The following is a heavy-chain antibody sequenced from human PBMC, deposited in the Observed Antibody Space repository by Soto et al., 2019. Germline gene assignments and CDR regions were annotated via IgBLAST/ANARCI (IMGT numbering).Heavy chain of an antibody. CDR3: ARISSFGEVDY. J-gene: IGHJ4*02. CDR1: GGSISRSNYY. Sequence: QLQLQESGPGLVKPSDTLSLTCTVSGGSISRSNYYWGCIRQPPGKGLEWIGSIYDSGSTYYKPSLKSRVTISVDTYKTQFSLRLNSVPAADTAVYYCARISSFGEVDYWGQGTLITVSS. D-gene: IGHD3-16*01. CDR2: IYDSGST. V-gene: IGHV4-39*01.